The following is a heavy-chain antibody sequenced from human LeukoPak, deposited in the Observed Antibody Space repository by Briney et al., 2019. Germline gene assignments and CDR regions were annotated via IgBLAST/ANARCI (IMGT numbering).Heavy chain of an antibody. CDR3: AKAEALVRAGFDY. CDR1: GFTFSSYA. V-gene: IGHV3-23*01. CDR2: ISGSGGST. J-gene: IGHJ4*02. D-gene: IGHD6-19*01. Sequence: GGSLRLSWAVSGFTFSSYAMRWVRQAAGKGLGWVAAISGSGGSTYYADSVKRRFTISRDNSKNTLYLQMNSLRAEDTAVYHCAKAEALVRAGFDYWGQGTLVTVSS.